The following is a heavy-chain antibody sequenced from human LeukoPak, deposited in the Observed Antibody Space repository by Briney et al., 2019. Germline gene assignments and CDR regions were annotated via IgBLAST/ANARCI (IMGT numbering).Heavy chain of an antibody. Sequence: AGGSLGLSCAASGFTFSSYWMSWVRQAPGKGLEWVANIKQDGSEKYYVDSVKGRFTISRDNAKNSLYLQMNSLRAEDTAVYYCARVAVVGYSSSSSVEDNWFDPWGQGTLVTVSS. J-gene: IGHJ5*02. CDR1: GFTFSSYW. CDR2: IKQDGSEK. V-gene: IGHV3-7*01. CDR3: ARVAVVGYSSSSSVEDNWFDP. D-gene: IGHD6-6*01.